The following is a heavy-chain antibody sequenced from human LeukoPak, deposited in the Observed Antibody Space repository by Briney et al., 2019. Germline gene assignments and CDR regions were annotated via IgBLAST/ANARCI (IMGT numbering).Heavy chain of an antibody. J-gene: IGHJ4*02. D-gene: IGHD3-3*01. CDR2: ISGSGGGT. CDR3: AKADDDFWSGYYTGCYFDY. Sequence: GGSLRLSCAASGFTFSSYAMSWVRQAPGKGLEWVSVISGSGGGTYYADSVKGRFTISRDNSKNTLYLQMNSLRAEDTAVYYCAKADDDFWSGYYTGCYFDYWGQGTLVTVSS. V-gene: IGHV3-23*01. CDR1: GFTFSSYA.